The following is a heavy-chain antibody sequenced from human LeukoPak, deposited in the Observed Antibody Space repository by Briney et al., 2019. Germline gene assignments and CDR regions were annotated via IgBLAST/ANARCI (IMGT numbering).Heavy chain of an antibody. CDR1: GYTFTSYA. Sequence: ASVKVSCKASGYTFTSYAMHWVRQAPGQRLEWMGWINAGNGNTKYSQKFQGRVTITRDTSASTAYMELSSLRSEDTAVYYCARDGPYDYVWGSYRHITNFDYWGQGTLVTVSS. CDR2: INAGNGNT. V-gene: IGHV1-3*01. D-gene: IGHD3-16*02. J-gene: IGHJ4*02. CDR3: ARDGPYDYVWGSYRHITNFDY.